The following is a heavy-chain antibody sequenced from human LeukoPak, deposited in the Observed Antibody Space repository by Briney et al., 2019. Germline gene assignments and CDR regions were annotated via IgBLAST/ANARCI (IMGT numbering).Heavy chain of an antibody. CDR2: ISGSGNSA. D-gene: IGHD3-10*01. V-gene: IGHV3-23*01. Sequence: PGGSLRLSCAASGFTFSSYGMHWVRQAPGRGLEWVSTISGSGNSAYYADSVKGRFTISRDNSKNTIYLHLSSPRIEDTAIYSCAKGKGSYGSGPYYFDSWGPGTLVTVSS. CDR3: AKGKGSYGSGPYYFDS. CDR1: GFTFSSYG. J-gene: IGHJ4*02.